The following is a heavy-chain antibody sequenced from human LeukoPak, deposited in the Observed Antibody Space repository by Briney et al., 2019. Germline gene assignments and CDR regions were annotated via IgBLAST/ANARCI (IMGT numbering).Heavy chain of an antibody. J-gene: IGHJ5*02. CDR2: MNPNSWST. CDR3: GRGAWFDP. CDR1: VYTFTSYV. Sequence: GASVNGSLKASVYTFTSYVINGVRQAPGQGVECVGWMNPNSWSTGNAHKFQGRVTRNRQTPITTHYIERSGLTAEGTHMYYCGRGAWFDPWGQGTLVTVSS. V-gene: IGHV1-8*01.